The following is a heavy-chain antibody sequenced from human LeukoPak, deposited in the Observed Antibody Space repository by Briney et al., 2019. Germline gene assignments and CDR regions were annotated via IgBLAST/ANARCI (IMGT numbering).Heavy chain of an antibody. CDR2: IYHSGST. J-gene: IGHJ5*02. CDR3: ARAVIVVAAATQRNWFDP. CDR1: GGSISSSNW. Sequence: PSETLSLTCAVSGGSISSSNWWSWVRQPPGKGLEWIGEIYHSGSTNYNPSLRSRVTISVDTSKNQFSLKLSSVTAADTAIYYCARAVIVVAAATQRNWFDPWGQGTLVTVSS. V-gene: IGHV4-4*02. D-gene: IGHD2-15*01.